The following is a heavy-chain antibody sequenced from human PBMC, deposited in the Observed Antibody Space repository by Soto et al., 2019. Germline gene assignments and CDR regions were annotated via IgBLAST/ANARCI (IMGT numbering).Heavy chain of an antibody. D-gene: IGHD6-6*01. J-gene: IGHJ3*02. CDR3: ARVGGTITQLVYAFDI. Sequence: TLSLTCAVYGGAFSGYYWSWVRQPPGKGLEWIGEINHSGSTNYNPSLKSRVTISVDTSKNQFSLKLSSVTAADTAVYYCARVGGTITQLVYAFDIWGQGTMVTVSS. CDR2: INHSGST. V-gene: IGHV4-34*01. CDR1: GGAFSGYY.